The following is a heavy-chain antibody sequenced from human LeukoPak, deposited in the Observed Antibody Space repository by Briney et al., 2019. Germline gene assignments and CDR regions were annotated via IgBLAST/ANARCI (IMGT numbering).Heavy chain of an antibody. CDR1: GGTFSSYA. D-gene: IGHD3-10*01. CDR3: ARFSHLYGSGSYADYYYGMDV. CDR2: IIPILGIA. J-gene: IGHJ6*02. Sequence: SVKVSCKASGGTFSSYAISWVRQAPGQGLEWMGRIIPILGIANYAQKFQGRVTITADKSTSTAYMELSSLRSEDTAVYYCARFSHLYGSGSYADYYYGMDVWGQGTTVTVSS. V-gene: IGHV1-69*04.